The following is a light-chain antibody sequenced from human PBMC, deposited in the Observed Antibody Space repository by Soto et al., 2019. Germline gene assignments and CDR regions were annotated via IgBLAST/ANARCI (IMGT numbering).Light chain of an antibody. CDR2: GAS. CDR1: QSVSSSF. Sequence: EIVLTQSPGTLSWCPGERATRSCMASQSVSSSFLAWYQQKPGQAPRLLIYGASSRATCIPDRFSGSGSVTVFTLTINRLAHDYVAVYYCQLYSTSPLTLDGGTKGEIK. CDR3: QLYSTSPLT. J-gene: IGKJ4*01. V-gene: IGKV3-20*01.